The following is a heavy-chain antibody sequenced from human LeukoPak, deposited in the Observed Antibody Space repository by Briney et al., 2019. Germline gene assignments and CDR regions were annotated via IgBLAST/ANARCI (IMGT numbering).Heavy chain of an antibody. Sequence: SETLSLTCTVSGGSISSSSYYWGWIRQPSGKGLEWIGSIYYSGSTYYNPSLKSRVTISVDTSKNQFSLKLSSVTAADTAVYYCARRGQWLIIDYWGQGTLVTVSS. CDR3: ARRGQWLIIDY. J-gene: IGHJ4*02. CDR1: GGSISSSSYY. V-gene: IGHV4-39*01. D-gene: IGHD6-19*01. CDR2: IYYSGST.